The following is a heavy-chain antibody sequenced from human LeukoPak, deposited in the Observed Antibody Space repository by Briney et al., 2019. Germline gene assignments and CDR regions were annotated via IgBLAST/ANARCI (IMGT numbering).Heavy chain of an antibody. J-gene: IGHJ4*02. CDR3: AKDWETGQYSYGFWDY. D-gene: IGHD5-18*01. Sequence: GGSLRLSCAASGFTFSSYAMSWVRQAPGKGLEWVSAISGSGGSTYYADSVKGRFTISRDNSKNTLYLQMNSLRAEDTAVYYCAKDWETGQYSYGFWDYWGQGTLVTVSS. V-gene: IGHV3-23*01. CDR1: GFTFSSYA. CDR2: ISGSGGST.